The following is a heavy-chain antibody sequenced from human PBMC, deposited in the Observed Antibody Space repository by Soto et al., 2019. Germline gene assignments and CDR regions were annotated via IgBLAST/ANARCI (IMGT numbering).Heavy chain of an antibody. CDR2: IVVGSGNT. D-gene: IGHD2-15*01. J-gene: IGHJ4*02. CDR1: GFTFTSSA. CDR3: AVVDIVVVVAANPSGY. V-gene: IGHV1-58*01. Sequence: QMQLVQSGPEVKKPGTSVKVSCKASGFTFTSSAVQWVRQARGQRLEWIGWIVVGSGNTNYAQKFQERVTITRDMSTSTAYMELSSLRSEDTAVYYCAVVDIVVVVAANPSGYWGQGTLVTVSS.